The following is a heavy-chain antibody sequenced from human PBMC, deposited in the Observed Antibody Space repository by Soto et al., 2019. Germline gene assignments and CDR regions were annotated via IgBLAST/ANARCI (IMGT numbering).Heavy chain of an antibody. CDR1: GGSLNNYQ. J-gene: IGHJ4*02. CDR3: ARRPDGFDY. Sequence: QVQLQQWGAGLLKPSETLSLTCAVFGGSLNNYQWSWIRQSPRKGLEWIGEINHGGSTNYNPSLKIRLTISVDTSKNQFSLNLGSVTAADTAIYYCARRPDGFDYWAQGTLVTVSS. V-gene: IGHV4-34*02. CDR2: INHGGST.